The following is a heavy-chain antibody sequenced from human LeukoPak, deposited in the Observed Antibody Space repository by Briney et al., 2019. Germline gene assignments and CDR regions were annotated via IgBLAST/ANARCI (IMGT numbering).Heavy chain of an antibody. J-gene: IGHJ4*02. CDR3: ARARYSGYDSFHFDY. CDR2: ISYDGSSK. V-gene: IGHV3-30-3*01. Sequence: GGSLRLSCAASGFTFSSYAMHWVRQAPGKGLEWVAVISYDGSSKYYADSVKGRFTISRDNSKNTLYLQMNSLRAEDTAVYYCARARYSGYDSFHFDYWGQGTLVTVSS. CDR1: GFTFSSYA. D-gene: IGHD5-12*01.